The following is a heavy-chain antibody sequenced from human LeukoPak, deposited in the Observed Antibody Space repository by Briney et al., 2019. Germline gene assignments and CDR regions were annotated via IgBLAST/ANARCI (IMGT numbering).Heavy chain of an antibody. D-gene: IGHD6-13*01. CDR3: ARDAPDSSSWYQRWNYFDY. Sequence: SETLSLTCSVSGGSISGHYWTWIRQPPGKGLEWIGYIYSSGSTNYNSSLKSRVTISVDTSKNQFSLKLSSVTAADTAVYYCARDAPDSSSWYQRWNYFDYWGQGTLVTVSS. CDR1: GGSISGHY. J-gene: IGHJ4*02. V-gene: IGHV4-59*11. CDR2: IYSSGST.